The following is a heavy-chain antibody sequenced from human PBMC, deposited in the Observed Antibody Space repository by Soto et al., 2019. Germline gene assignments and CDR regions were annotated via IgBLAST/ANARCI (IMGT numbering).Heavy chain of an antibody. Sequence: PGGSLRLSCAASGFAFSSYWMHWVRQAPGKGLVWVSRINSDGSSTSYADSVKGRFTISRDNAKNTLYLQMNSLRAEDTAVYYCARERREYSSYHNWFDPWGQGTLVTVSS. CDR3: ARERREYSSYHNWFDP. CDR1: GFAFSSYW. V-gene: IGHV3-74*01. J-gene: IGHJ5*02. D-gene: IGHD6-6*01. CDR2: INSDGSST.